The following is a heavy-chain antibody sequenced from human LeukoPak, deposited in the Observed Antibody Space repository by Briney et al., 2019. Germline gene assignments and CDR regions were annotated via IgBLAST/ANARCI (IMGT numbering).Heavy chain of an antibody. Sequence: ASVKVSCKASGGTFISYAISWVRQAPGQGLEWMGGIIPIFGTANYAQKFQGRVTITTDESTSTAYMELSSLRSEDTAVYYCATPRGYCSSTSCYNDDYYYYMDVWGKGTTVTVSS. J-gene: IGHJ6*03. CDR2: IIPIFGTA. V-gene: IGHV1-69*05. CDR3: ATPRGYCSSTSCYNDDYYYYMDV. D-gene: IGHD2-2*02. CDR1: GGTFISYA.